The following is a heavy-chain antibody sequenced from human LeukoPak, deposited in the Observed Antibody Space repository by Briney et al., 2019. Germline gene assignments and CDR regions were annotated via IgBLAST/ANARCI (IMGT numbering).Heavy chain of an antibody. V-gene: IGHV4-30-2*01. D-gene: IGHD6-13*01. CDR1: GGSISSGGYF. CDR3: ARVPFIAADEH. J-gene: IGHJ4*02. Sequence: SQTLSLTCIVSGGSISSGGYFWSWIRQPPGKGLEWIGYIYHSGSAYYNPSLRSRVTISVDRSKNQFSLKLSSVTAADTAVYYCARVPFIAADEHWGQGTLVIVSS. CDR2: IYHSGSA.